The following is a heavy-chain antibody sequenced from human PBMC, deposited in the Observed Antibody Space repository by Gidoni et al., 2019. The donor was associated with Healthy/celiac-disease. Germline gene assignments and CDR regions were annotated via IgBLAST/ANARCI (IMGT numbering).Heavy chain of an antibody. CDR1: GFTFSSYG. CDR2: ISYDGSNK. V-gene: IGHV3-30*18. J-gene: IGHJ4*02. CDR3: AKDRAAAGTPIVGVFDY. Sequence: QVQLVESGGGVVQPGRSLRLSCAASGFTFSSYGMHWVRQAPGKGLEWVAVISYDGSNKYYADSVKGRFTISRDNSKNTLYLQMNSLRAEDTAVYYCAKDRAAAGTPIVGVFDYWGQGTLVTVSS. D-gene: IGHD6-13*01.